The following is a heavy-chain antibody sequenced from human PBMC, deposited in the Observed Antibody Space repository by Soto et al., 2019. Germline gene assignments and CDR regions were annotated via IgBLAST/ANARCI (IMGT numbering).Heavy chain of an antibody. Sequence: PGGSLRLSCAASGFIFSDYAMTWVRQAPGRGLEWVSTISGTRGRQRNTFYTASVKGRFTVTRDNSKNTLFLQMNSLRVEDTAVYYCAKTMARLGGYDMNGLAPWGQGTMVTVSS. V-gene: IGHV3-23*01. J-gene: IGHJ5*02. D-gene: IGHD5-12*01. CDR3: AKTMARLGGYDMNGLAP. CDR1: GFIFSDYA. CDR2: ISGTRGRQRNT.